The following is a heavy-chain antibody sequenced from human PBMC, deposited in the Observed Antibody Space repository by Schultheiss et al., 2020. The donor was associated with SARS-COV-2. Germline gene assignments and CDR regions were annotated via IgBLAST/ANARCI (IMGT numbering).Heavy chain of an antibody. CDR1: GFSLSTSGVG. CDR2: IFWDDDK. CDR3: ARVPPDCSSISCYFDH. V-gene: IGHV2-5*02. D-gene: IGHD2-2*01. J-gene: IGHJ4*02. Sequence: SGPTLVKPTQTLTLTCTFSGFSLSTSGVGVGWIRQPPGKALECLALIFWDDDKRYSTSLKTRITISKDTSKNQVVLTMTNMDPVDTATYYCARVPPDCSSISCYFDHWGQGILVTVSS.